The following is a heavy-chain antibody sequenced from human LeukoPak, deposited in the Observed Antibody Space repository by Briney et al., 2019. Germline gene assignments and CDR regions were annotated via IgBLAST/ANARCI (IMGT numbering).Heavy chain of an antibody. Sequence: ASVKVSCKASGGTFNNYTISWVRQAPGHGLEWMGGIIPIFATANYAQRFQGKVTITADKSTSTAYMELSSLRSEDTAVYYCASTPDIAMAGPYFDYWGQGTLVTVSS. J-gene: IGHJ4*02. D-gene: IGHD6-19*01. CDR1: GGTFNNYT. V-gene: IGHV1-69*06. CDR3: ASTPDIAMAGPYFDY. CDR2: IIPIFATA.